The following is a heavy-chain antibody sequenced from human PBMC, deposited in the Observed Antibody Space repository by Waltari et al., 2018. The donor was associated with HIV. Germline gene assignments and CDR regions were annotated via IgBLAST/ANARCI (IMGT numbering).Heavy chain of an antibody. V-gene: IGHV3-7*03. CDR1: GFMFPSYW. J-gene: IGHJ6*02. D-gene: IGHD3-10*01. Sequence: EEQLVESGGGFAQAGGSLRLSCATSGFMFPSYWMTWVRQAPGKGLEWVANIKQDGRETDYVEYVKGRISVSRDNAKSLLYLQIKGLKDEDTAVYYCARVEGQTSRPCRGGRCYRGAYEYFGMDVWGQGTTVIVSS. CDR3: ARVEGQTSRPCRGGRCYRGAYEYFGMDV. CDR2: IKQDGRET.